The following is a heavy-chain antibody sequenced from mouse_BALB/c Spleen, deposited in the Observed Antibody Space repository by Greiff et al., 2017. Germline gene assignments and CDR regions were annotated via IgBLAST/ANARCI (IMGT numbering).Heavy chain of an antibody. CDR1: GFSLTSYG. CDR3: AKGGSTMITTGGPWFAY. V-gene: IGHV2-3*01. D-gene: IGHD2-4*01. Sequence: VMLVESGPGLVAPSQSLSITCTVSGFSLTSYGVSWVRQPPGKGLEWLGVIWGDGSTNYHSALISRLSISKDNSKSQVFLKLNSLQTDDTATYYCAKGGSTMITTGGPWFAYWGQGTLVTVSA. J-gene: IGHJ3*01. CDR2: IWGDGST.